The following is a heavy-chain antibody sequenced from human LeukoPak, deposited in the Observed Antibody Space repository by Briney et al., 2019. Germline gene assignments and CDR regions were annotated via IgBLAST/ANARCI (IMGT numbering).Heavy chain of an antibody. J-gene: IGHJ4*02. CDR1: GFTFRDYY. CDR2: IRSTGSST. V-gene: IGHV3-11*04. CDR3: ARASDCSGGSCYFPSNFDY. Sequence: GGSLRLSCTASGFTFRDYYVTWIRQAPGKGLEWVSYIRSTGSSTAYADSVKGRFAISRDNAKNSLYLQMNSLRAEDTAVYYCARASDCSGGSCYFPSNFDYWGQGTLVTVSS. D-gene: IGHD2-15*01.